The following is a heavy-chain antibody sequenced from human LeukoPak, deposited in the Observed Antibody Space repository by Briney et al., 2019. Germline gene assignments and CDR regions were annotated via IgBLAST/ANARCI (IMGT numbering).Heavy chain of an antibody. V-gene: IGHV1-8*01. CDR1: GYPFTNYD. D-gene: IGHD5-18*01. CDR3: ARGGRIQLWLLMDY. CDR2: MNPNSGNT. J-gene: IGHJ4*02. Sequence: ASVKVSCKASGYPFTNYDINWVRPATGQGLEWMGWMNPNSGNTGYAQKFQGRVTMTRNTSISTAYMELSSLRSEDTAVYYCARGGRIQLWLLMDYWGQGTLVTVSS.